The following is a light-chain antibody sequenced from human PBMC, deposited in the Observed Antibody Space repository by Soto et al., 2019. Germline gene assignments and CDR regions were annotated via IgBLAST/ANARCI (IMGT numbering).Light chain of an antibody. CDR1: ESSNNY. Sequence: DIQMTQSPSTLSASVGERITITCRASESSNNYLAWYQQKPGKAPKLLIFKASTLESGVPSRFSGSGSGTEFTLSISSLQPDDFATYYCQQYESFPRTFGQGTKVEIK. CDR2: KAS. J-gene: IGKJ1*01. CDR3: QQYESFPRT. V-gene: IGKV1-5*03.